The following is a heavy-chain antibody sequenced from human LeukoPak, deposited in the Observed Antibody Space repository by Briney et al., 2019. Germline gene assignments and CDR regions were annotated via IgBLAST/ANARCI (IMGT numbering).Heavy chain of an antibody. CDR1: GYSFTTYW. V-gene: IGHV5-51*01. CDR2: IYPGDSDT. D-gene: IGHD5-12*01. CDR3: ARITSSVNSGYDRLDWFDP. J-gene: IGHJ5*02. Sequence: GESLKISCKGSGYSFTTYWIDWVRQMPGKGLEWMGIIYPGDSDTRYSPSFQGQVTISADKSISTAYLQWSSLKASDTAMYYCARITSSVNSGYDRLDWFDPWGQGTLVTVSS.